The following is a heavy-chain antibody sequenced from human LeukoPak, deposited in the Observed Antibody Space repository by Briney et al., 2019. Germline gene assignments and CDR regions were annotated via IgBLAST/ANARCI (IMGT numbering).Heavy chain of an antibody. CDR3: ARTPSEDSSGYYGFDY. Sequence: PGGSLRLSCAASGFTFSSYWMHWVRQAPGKGLVWVSRINSDGSSTSYADSVKGRFTISRDNAKNSLYLQMNSLRAEDTAVYYCARTPSEDSSGYYGFDYWGQGTLVTVSS. CDR1: GFTFSSYW. J-gene: IGHJ4*02. V-gene: IGHV3-74*01. D-gene: IGHD3-22*01. CDR2: INSDGSST.